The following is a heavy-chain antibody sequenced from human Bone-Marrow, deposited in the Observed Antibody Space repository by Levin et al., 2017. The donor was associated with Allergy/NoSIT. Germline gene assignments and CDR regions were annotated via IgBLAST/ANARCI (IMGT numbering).Heavy chain of an antibody. Sequence: SETLSLTCAVSGDSISSRNGWSWVRQSPGKGLEWIGEVYESVSTTYNPSLKSRFSISVDTSNDKFSLKVDFVPAADTAVYYGARVFMFRGHYYRGVDVWGRGTAVIVSS. CDR2: VYESVST. D-gene: IGHD3-10*01. J-gene: IGHJ6*02. CDR1: GDSISSRNG. CDR3: ARVFMFRGHYYRGVDV. V-gene: IGHV4-4*02.